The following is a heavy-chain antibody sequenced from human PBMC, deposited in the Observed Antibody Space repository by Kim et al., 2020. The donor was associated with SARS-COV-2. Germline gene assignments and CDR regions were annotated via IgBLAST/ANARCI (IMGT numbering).Heavy chain of an antibody. CDR3: AREENYDILTVTDY. Sequence: YAQCFTGRFVFSLDTSVSTAYLQISSLKAEDTAVYYCAREENYDILTVTDYWGQGTLVTVSS. V-gene: IGHV7-4-1*02. D-gene: IGHD3-9*01. J-gene: IGHJ4*02.